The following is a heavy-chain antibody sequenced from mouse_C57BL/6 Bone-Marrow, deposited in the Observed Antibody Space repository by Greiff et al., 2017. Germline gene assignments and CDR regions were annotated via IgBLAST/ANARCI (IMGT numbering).Heavy chain of an antibody. V-gene: IGHV1-82*01. CDR1: GYAFSSSW. CDR2: IYPGDGDT. CDR3: ATGSSPYYFDY. D-gene: IGHD1-1*01. J-gene: IGHJ2*01. Sequence: VQLQESGPELVKPGASVKISCKASGYAFSSSWMNWVKQRPGKGLEWIGRIYPGDGDTNYNGKFKGKATLTADKSSSTAYMQLSSLTSEDYAVYYCATGSSPYYFDYWGQGTTLTVSS.